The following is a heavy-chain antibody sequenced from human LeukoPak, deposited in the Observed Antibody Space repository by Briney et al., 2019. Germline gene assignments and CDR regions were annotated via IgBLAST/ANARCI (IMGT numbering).Heavy chain of an antibody. J-gene: IGHJ4*02. CDR2: INPNSGGT. V-gene: IGHV1-2*02. CDR3: ARKAEYQLLIDY. Sequence: PGASVKVSCKASGYTFTGSYLHWVRQAPGQGLEWMGWINPNSGGTNYAQKFQGRVTMTRDTSTSTAYMELSRLRSDDTAVYYCARKAEYQLLIDYWGQGTLDTVSS. D-gene: IGHD2-2*01. CDR1: GYTFTGSY.